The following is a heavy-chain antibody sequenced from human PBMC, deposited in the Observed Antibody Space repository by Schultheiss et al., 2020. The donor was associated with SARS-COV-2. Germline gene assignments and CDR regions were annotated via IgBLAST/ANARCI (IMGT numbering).Heavy chain of an antibody. Sequence: GSLRLSCTVSGGSISSYYWIWIRQSPGKGLEWIGRIYTSGSTNYNPSLKSRVTMSVDTSKNQFSLKLSSVTAADTAVYYCARDPYYYDSSGYDDAFDIWGQGTMVTVSS. CDR1: GGSISSYY. V-gene: IGHV4-4*07. CDR3: ARDPYYYDSSGYDDAFDI. CDR2: IYTSGST. J-gene: IGHJ3*02. D-gene: IGHD3-22*01.